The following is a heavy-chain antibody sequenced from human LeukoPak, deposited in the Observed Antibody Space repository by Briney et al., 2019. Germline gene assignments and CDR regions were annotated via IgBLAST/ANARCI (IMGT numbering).Heavy chain of an antibody. V-gene: IGHV4-61*02. CDR1: GGSISSGSYY. CDR2: IYTSGST. D-gene: IGHD2-2*01. CDR3: AREDLLVVPAAIDI. J-gene: IGHJ3*02. Sequence: SETLSLTCTVSGGSISSGSYYWSWIRQPAGKGLEWIGRIYTSGSTNYNPSLKSRVTISVDTSKNQFSLKLSSVTAADTAVYYCAREDLLVVPAAIDIWGQGTMVTVSS.